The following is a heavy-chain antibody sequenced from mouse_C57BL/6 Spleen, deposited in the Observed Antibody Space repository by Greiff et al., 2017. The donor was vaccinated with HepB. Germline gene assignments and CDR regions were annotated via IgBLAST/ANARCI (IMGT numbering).Heavy chain of an antibody. V-gene: IGHV3-6*01. D-gene: IGHD2-2*01. J-gene: IGHJ2*01. CDR2: ISYDGSN. Sequence: DVQLQESGPGLVKPSQSLSLTCSVTGYSITSGYYWNWIRQFPGNKLEWMGYISYDGSNNYNPSLKNRISITRDTSKNQFFLKLNSVTTEDTATYYCARLLWLRYFDYWGQGTTLTVSS. CDR1: GYSITSGYY. CDR3: ARLLWLRYFDY.